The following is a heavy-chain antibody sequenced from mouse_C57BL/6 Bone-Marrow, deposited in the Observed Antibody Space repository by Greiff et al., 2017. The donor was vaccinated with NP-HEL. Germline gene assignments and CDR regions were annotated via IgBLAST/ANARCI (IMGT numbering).Heavy chain of an antibody. CDR1: GFSLTSYA. V-gene: IGHV2-9-1*01. Sequence: QVQLKESGPGLVAPSQSLSITCTVSGFSLTSYAISWVRQPPGKGLEWLGVIWTGGGTNYNSALKSRLSISKDNYKSQVFLKMNSLQTDDTARYYCASTTVVARGWYFDVWGTGTTVTVSS. CDR2: IWTGGGT. CDR3: ASTTVVARGWYFDV. J-gene: IGHJ1*03. D-gene: IGHD1-1*01.